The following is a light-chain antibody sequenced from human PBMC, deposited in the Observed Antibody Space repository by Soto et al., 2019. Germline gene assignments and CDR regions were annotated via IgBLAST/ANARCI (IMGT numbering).Light chain of an antibody. Sequence: EIVMTQSPATLSVSPGETATLSCRASQSVGSAVAWYQHKPGQAPRLLIVGASIRATGVPGRFSGGGSGTEFTLTISSLQSEDFEVHYCQQYKKWPPLTFGWGTTVEIK. J-gene: IGKJ4*01. CDR3: QQYKKWPPLT. CDR1: QSVGSA. CDR2: GAS. V-gene: IGKV3-15*01.